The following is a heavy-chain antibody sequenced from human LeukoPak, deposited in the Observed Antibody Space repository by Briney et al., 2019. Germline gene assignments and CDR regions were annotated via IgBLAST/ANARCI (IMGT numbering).Heavy chain of an antibody. CDR1: GGSINSGDYY. Sequence: SETLSLTCTVSGGSINSGDYYWSWIRQPPGKGLEWIGFIYYSGSTYNNPSLKSRVTISVDTSMNQFSLRLSSVTAADTAMYYCARVVTDWAIHNWGQGTLVTVSS. CDR3: ARVVTDWAIHN. CDR2: IYYSGST. D-gene: IGHD3-9*01. V-gene: IGHV4-30-4*01. J-gene: IGHJ4*02.